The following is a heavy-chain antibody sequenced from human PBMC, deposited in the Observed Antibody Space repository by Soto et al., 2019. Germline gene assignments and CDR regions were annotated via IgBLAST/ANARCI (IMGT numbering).Heavy chain of an antibody. CDR2: IGTAGDT. D-gene: IGHD3-16*01. Sequence: GGSLRLSCAASGITFSTYDMHWVRQSTGKGLEWVSSIGTAGDTYYPDSVKGRFTISRENAKNSLYLQMNSLGAGDTAVYYCALGAVRAYMDVWGKGTTVTVSS. V-gene: IGHV3-13*01. CDR1: GITFSTYD. CDR3: ALGAVRAYMDV. J-gene: IGHJ6*03.